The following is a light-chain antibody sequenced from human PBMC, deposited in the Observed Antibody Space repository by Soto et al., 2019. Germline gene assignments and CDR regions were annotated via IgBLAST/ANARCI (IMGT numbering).Light chain of an antibody. CDR2: KAS. CDR3: QQYNSYPYT. J-gene: IGKJ2*01. V-gene: IGKV1-5*03. CDR1: QSISSW. Sequence: DIQRTQSPSTLSACVGDRVTITCRARQSISSWLAWYQQKPGKAPKLLIYKASSLESGVPSRFSGSGSGTEFTLTISSLQPDDFATYYCQQYNSYPYTFGQGTKLQIK.